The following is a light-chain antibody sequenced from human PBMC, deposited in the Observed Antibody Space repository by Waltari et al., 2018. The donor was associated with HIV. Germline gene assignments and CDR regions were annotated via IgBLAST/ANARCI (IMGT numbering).Light chain of an antibody. Sequence: EIIMTQSPATLSVSPGERATLSCRASQGISSNLAWYRQKPGQAPSLLIYGASTRATGIPARFRGSGSGTEFTLTISSLQSEDSALYSCQQYYKWFRTFGQGTKVEV. J-gene: IGKJ1*01. CDR1: QGISSN. CDR2: GAS. V-gene: IGKV3-15*01. CDR3: QQYYKWFRT.